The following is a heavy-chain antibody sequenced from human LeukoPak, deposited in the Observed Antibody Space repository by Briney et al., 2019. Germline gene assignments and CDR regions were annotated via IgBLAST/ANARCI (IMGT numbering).Heavy chain of an antibody. CDR1: ALRFSSFA. CDR3: AKDPNGDYVGAFDS. Sequence: GGSLRLSCAASALRFSSFAMTWVRQVPGKGLEWVSGIHGSGATTYYADSVKGRFTISRDNSREMLYLQMNSLRVEDTAVYYCAKDPNGDYVGAFDSWGQGTMVTVSS. V-gene: IGHV3-23*01. D-gene: IGHD4-17*01. J-gene: IGHJ3*02. CDR2: IHGSGATT.